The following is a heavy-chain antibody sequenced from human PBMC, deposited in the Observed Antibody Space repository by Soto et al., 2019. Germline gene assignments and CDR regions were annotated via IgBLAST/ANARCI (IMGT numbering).Heavy chain of an antibody. V-gene: IGHV4-59*01. J-gene: IGHJ4*02. D-gene: IGHD6-19*01. CDR1: GGSISGSY. CDR3: ARSIAVPGAHIDY. Sequence: SETLSLTCSVSGGSISGSYWSWIRQSPGKGLEWLGYVYYTGSTNYSPSLRSRVSISVDTSKNEFSLRLSSVTAADTAVYFCARSIAVPGAHIDYWGQGTQVTVSS. CDR2: VYYTGST.